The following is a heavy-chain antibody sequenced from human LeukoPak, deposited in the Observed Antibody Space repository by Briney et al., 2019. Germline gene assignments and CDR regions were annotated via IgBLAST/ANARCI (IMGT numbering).Heavy chain of an antibody. CDR1: GFTVSSNY. CDR3: AKAVPAMSHAFDI. CDR2: IYSGGST. V-gene: IGHV3-66*01. J-gene: IGHJ3*02. Sequence: GGSLRLSCAASGFTVSSNYMSWVRQAPGKGLEWVSVIYSGGSTYYADSVKGRFTISRDNSKNTLYLQMNSLRAEDTAVYYCAKAVPAMSHAFDIWGQGTMVTVSS. D-gene: IGHD2-2*01.